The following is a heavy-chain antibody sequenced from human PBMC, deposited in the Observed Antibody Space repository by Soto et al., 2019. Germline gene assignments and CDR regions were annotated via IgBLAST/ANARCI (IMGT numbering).Heavy chain of an antibody. V-gene: IGHV4-34*01. CDR2: INHSGST. CDR1: GGSFSGYY. Sequence: QVQLQQWGAGLLKPSETLSLTCAVYGGSFSGYYWSWIRQPPGKGLEWIGEINHSGSTNYNPSLKSRVTISVDTSKNQFFLKLSSVTAADTAVYYCARGQSDYIWGSYRSTSNLDYWGQGTLVTVSS. D-gene: IGHD3-16*02. CDR3: ARGQSDYIWGSYRSTSNLDY. J-gene: IGHJ4*02.